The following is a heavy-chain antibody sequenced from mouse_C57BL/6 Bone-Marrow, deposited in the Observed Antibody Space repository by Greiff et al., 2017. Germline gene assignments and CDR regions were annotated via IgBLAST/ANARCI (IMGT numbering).Heavy chain of an antibody. CDR3: ARDRYDGYRYYYAMDY. V-gene: IGHV7-3*01. CDR1: GFTFTDYY. CDR2: IRNKANGYTT. D-gene: IGHD2-3*01. Sequence: DVHLVESGGGLVQPGGSLSLSCAASGFTFTDYYMSWVRQPPGKALEWLGFIRNKANGYTTEYSASVKGRFTISRDNSQSILYLQMNALRAEDSATYYCARDRYDGYRYYYAMDYWGQGTSVTVSS. J-gene: IGHJ4*01.